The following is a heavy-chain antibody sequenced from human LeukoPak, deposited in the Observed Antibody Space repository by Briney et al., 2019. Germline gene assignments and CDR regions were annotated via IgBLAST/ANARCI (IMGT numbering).Heavy chain of an antibody. CDR3: ARARSGYSYFYFDS. D-gene: IGHD5-18*01. CDR1: GFTFSDYY. Sequence: GGSLRLSCAASGFTFSDYYMSWIRQAPGKGLEWVSYISSSGSTIYYTDSVKGRFTISRDNAKNSLYLQMSSLRAEDTAVYYCARARSGYSYFYFDSWGQGTLVTVSS. V-gene: IGHV3-11*04. CDR2: ISSSGSTI. J-gene: IGHJ4*02.